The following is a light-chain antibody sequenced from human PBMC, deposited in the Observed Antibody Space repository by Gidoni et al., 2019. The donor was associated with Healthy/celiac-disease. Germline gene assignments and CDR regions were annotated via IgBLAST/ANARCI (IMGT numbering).Light chain of an antibody. J-gene: IGKJ2*01. Sequence: EIVMTQSPATLSVSPGERATLSCRASQSVSRHLAWYQQTPGQAPRLLIYGASTRATGIPARFSGSGSGTEFTLTISRLQSEDFAVYYCQQYNNWPPYTFGQGTKLEIK. CDR2: GAS. CDR3: QQYNNWPPYT. CDR1: QSVSRH. V-gene: IGKV3-15*01.